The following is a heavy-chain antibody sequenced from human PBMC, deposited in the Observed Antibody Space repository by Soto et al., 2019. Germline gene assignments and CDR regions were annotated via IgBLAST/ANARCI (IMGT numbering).Heavy chain of an antibody. V-gene: IGHV3-30-3*01. J-gene: IGHJ6*01. CDR1: GFTFSSYA. CDR2: ISYDGSNK. D-gene: IGHD2-15*01. CDR3: ARDSPDSGHYGMDV. Sequence: QVQLVESGGGVVQPGRSLRLSCAASGFTFSSYAMHWVRQAPGKGLEWVAVISYDGSNKYYADSVKGRFTISRDNSKNTLYLQMNSLRAEETAVYYCARDSPDSGHYGMDVW.